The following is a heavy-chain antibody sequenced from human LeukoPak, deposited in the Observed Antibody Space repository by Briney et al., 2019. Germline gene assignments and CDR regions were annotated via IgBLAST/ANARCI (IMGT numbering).Heavy chain of an antibody. CDR3: AGGVQGVSSWFDP. CDR1: GFTFSSYA. J-gene: IGHJ5*02. D-gene: IGHD3-10*01. CDR2: VSYDGVNK. Sequence: GRSLTLSCAASGFTFSSYAFHWVRQAPGKGLEWVAAVSYDGVNKYYADSVKGRFTISRDNFNNNLQMNSLRIDDTAVYYCAGGVQGVSSWFDPWGQGTLVTVSS. V-gene: IGHV3-30*04.